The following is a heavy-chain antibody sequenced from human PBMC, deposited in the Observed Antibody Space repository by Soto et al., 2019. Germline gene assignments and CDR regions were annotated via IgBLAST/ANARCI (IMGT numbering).Heavy chain of an antibody. J-gene: IGHJ4*02. V-gene: IGHV3-23*01. CDR2: SSATGAGT. CDR3: AKDRRAGGNYGFYSDF. Sequence: GGSLRLSCAASGFTFSSYGMTWVRQAPGKGLEWVSFSSATGAGTYYADSVKGRFTTSRDNSKNTLYLQMTSLRADDTAVYYCAKDRRAGGNYGFYSDFWGQGALVTVSS. D-gene: IGHD1-7*01. CDR1: GFTFSSYG.